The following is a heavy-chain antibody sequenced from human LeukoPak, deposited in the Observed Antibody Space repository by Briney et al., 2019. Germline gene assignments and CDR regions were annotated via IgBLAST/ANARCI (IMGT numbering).Heavy chain of an antibody. D-gene: IGHD3-10*01. V-gene: IGHV3-23*01. CDR3: AKEVRESAWFYFDH. J-gene: IGHJ4*02. Sequence: AGGSLRLSCAASGFTFSSHGMSWVRQAPGKGLEWVSTIRGSGDGTYYADSVKGRFTISRDNSRNTLYLQMNSLRAEDTAVYYCAKEVRESAWFYFDHWGQGTLATVSS. CDR2: IRGSGDGT. CDR1: GFTFSSHG.